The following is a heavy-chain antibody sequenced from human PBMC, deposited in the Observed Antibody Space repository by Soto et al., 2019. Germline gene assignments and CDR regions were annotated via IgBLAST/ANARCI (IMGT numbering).Heavy chain of an antibody. J-gene: IGHJ6*02. CDR3: AKVTGYCGSSSCRRYYHYYYGMDV. V-gene: IGHV3-30*18. Sequence: QVQLVESGGGMVQPGRSLRLSCATSGFTFSSYGMHWVRQAPGKGLEWVSVISYDGSDKYYADSVKGRFSSSRDNPKNKLHLQMNRLRPEDTSVYYCAKVTGYCGSSSCRRYYHYYYGMDVWGQGTTVTVSS. D-gene: IGHD2-2*01. CDR2: ISYDGSDK. CDR1: GFTFSSYG.